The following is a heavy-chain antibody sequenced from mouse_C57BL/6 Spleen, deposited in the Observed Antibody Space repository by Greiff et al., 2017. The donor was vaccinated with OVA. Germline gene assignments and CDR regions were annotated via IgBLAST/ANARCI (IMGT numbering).Heavy chain of an antibody. D-gene: IGHD1-2*01. V-gene: IGHV1-69*01. J-gene: IGHJ2*01. CDR1: GYTFTSYW. Sequence: QVQLKQPGAELVMPGASVKLSCKASGYTFTSYWMHWVKQRPGQGLEWIGEIDPSDSYTNYNQKFKGKSTLTVDKSSSTAYMQLSSLTSEDSAVYYCARRGSLQGLDYWGQGTTLTVSS. CDR3: ARRGSLQGLDY. CDR2: IDPSDSYT.